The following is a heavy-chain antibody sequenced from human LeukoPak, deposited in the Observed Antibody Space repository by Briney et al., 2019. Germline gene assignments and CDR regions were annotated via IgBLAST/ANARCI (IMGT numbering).Heavy chain of an antibody. CDR3: ARDSEWLPDY. Sequence: GSLRLSCAASGFIFSSYEMSWVRQAPGKGLEWVSYISSSGRTKYYADSVKGRFTISRDNAKNSLYLQMNSLRVEDTAVYYCARDSEWLPDYWGQGTLVTVSS. CDR1: GFIFSSYE. CDR2: ISSSGRTK. V-gene: IGHV3-48*03. D-gene: IGHD5-12*01. J-gene: IGHJ4*02.